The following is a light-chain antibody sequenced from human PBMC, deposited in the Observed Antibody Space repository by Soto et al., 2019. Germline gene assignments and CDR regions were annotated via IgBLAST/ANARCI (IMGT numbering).Light chain of an antibody. CDR2: GAS. V-gene: IGKV3-15*01. Sequence: EIVMTQSPATLSVSPGERATLSCVASQSVSSNLAWYQQKPGQAPRLLIYGASTRATGIPARFSGSGSGTEFTLTISSLQSEDFAVYYCQQYNNWPRTFGQGTRLEIK. CDR3: QQYNNWPRT. CDR1: QSVSSN. J-gene: IGKJ5*01.